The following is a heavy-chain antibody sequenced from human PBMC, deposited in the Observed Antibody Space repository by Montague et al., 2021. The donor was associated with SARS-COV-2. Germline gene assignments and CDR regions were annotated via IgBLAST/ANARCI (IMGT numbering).Heavy chain of an antibody. D-gene: IGHD3-10*01. V-gene: IGHV4-34*01. CDR1: GGSFSTYS. CDR2: THHGGST. Sequence: SETLSLTCAVHGGSFSTYSWNWIRQPPGKGLEWIGETHHGGSTNYNPSRKSRVTISADTSKNQFSLKLTSVAAADTAVYYCARLGDGVVPSPILGVGPYYSYYYLDVLGKGTTVTVSS. CDR3: ARLGDGVVPSPILGVGPYYSYYYLDV. J-gene: IGHJ6*03.